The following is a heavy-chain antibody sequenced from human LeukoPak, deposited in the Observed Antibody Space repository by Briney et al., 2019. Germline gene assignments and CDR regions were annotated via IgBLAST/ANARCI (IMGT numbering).Heavy chain of an antibody. CDR3: ARHHPRIAARRRSWFDP. J-gene: IGHJ5*02. CDR1: GGSISSGSYY. V-gene: IGHV4-30-2*01. CDR2: IYHSGST. D-gene: IGHD6-6*01. Sequence: PSQALSLTCTVSGGSISSGSYYWSWIRQPPGKGLEWIGYIYHSGSTYYNPSLKSRVTISVDRSKNQFSLKLSSVTAADTAVYYCARHHPRIAARRRSWFDPWGQGTLVTVSS.